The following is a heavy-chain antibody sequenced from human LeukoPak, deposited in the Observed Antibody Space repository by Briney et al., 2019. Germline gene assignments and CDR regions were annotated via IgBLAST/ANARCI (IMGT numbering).Heavy chain of an antibody. D-gene: IGHD2-2*01. V-gene: IGHV4-39*01. CDR2: IYYSGSA. CDR1: GGSVSSISYF. Sequence: SETLSLTCGVSGGSVSSISYFWGWIRQPPGKGLQWIGSIYYSGSAYYNPSLQSRVAISVDTSRNQFSLKLTSVTAADTAVYYCARRPGWPSTGAFDIWGRGAMVTVSP. J-gene: IGHJ3*02. CDR3: ARRPGWPSTGAFDI.